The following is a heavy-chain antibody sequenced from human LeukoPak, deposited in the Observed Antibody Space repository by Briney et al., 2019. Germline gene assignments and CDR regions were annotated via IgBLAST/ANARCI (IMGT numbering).Heavy chain of an antibody. CDR1: GGTLSSYA. Sequence: SVKVSCKASGGTLSSYATSWVRQAPGHGLEWMGGIIPIFGTANYAQKFQGRVTITTDESTSTAYMELSSLRSEDTAVYYCARAEVVTIFGVVIKYNWFDPWGQGTLVTVSS. CDR3: ARAEVVTIFGVVIKYNWFDP. V-gene: IGHV1-69*05. CDR2: IIPIFGTA. J-gene: IGHJ5*02. D-gene: IGHD3-3*01.